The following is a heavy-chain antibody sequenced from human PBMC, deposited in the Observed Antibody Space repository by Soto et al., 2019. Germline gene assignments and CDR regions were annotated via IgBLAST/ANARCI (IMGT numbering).Heavy chain of an antibody. Sequence: PGESLKISCKGSGYSFASYWIAWVRQMTRKGLEWMGIIYPGDSDTRYSPSFQDQVTISADKSISTAYLQWSSLKASDTAMYYCARRRSGVGSTYWFDPWGQGTLVTVSS. V-gene: IGHV5-51*01. CDR2: IYPGDSDT. CDR3: ARRRSGVGSTYWFDP. CDR1: GYSFASYW. D-gene: IGHD1-26*01. J-gene: IGHJ5*02.